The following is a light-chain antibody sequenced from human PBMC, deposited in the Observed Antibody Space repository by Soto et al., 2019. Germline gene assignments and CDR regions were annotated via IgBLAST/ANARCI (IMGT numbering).Light chain of an antibody. CDR2: AAS. V-gene: IGKV1-39*01. J-gene: IGKJ1*01. CDR3: QQGYSNPWT. CDR1: QTVNTY. Sequence: DIQMTQSPSSLSASIGDRVTTTCRASQTVNTYLHWYQQKPGKAPKLLIYAASNLQSGVPSRFSGSRSGTNFTLSLNSLQPEDFATYYCQQGYSNPWTFGQGTKVDSK.